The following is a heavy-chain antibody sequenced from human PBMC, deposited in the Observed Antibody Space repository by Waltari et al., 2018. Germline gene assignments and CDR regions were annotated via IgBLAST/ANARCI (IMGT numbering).Heavy chain of an antibody. Sequence: EVQLVNSGGGLVQPGGSLRLSCAASDFFTDYWLDWVRQAPGKRLVWVSRMKTDGTTITYADSVKGRFTISRDSAKNTYYLQMNSLRAEDTAVYYCTRNPGYWGQGTLVTVSS. CDR2: MKTDGTTI. CDR3: TRNPGY. J-gene: IGHJ4*02. V-gene: IGHV3-74*03. CDR1: DFFTDYW.